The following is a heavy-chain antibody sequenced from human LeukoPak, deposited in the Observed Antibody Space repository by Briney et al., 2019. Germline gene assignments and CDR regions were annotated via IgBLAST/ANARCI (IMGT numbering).Heavy chain of an antibody. V-gene: IGHV4-59*01. CDR1: GGSISSYY. J-gene: IGHJ3*02. CDR2: IYYSGSI. Sequence: PSETLSLTCTVSGGSISSYYWSWIRQPPGKGLEWIGYIYYSGSINYNPSLKSRVTISVDTSKNQFSLKLSSVTAADTAVYYCARSGYSYDYAFGIWGQGTMVTVSS. D-gene: IGHD5-18*01. CDR3: ARSGYSYDYAFGI.